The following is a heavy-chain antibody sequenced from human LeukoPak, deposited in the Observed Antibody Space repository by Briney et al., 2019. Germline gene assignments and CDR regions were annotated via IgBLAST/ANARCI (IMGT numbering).Heavy chain of an antibody. J-gene: IGHJ4*02. V-gene: IGHV3-30-3*01. CDR2: ISYDGSNK. Sequence: GGSLRLSCAASGFTFSSYAMHWVRQAPGKGLEWVAVISYDGSNKYYADSVKGRFTISRDNSKNTLYLQMNSLGAEDTAVYYCAREASGWYSPFDYWGQGTLVTVSS. CDR1: GFTFSSYA. D-gene: IGHD6-19*01. CDR3: AREASGWYSPFDY.